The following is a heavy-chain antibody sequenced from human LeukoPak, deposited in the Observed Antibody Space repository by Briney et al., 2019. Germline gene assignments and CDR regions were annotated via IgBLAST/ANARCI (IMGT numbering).Heavy chain of an antibody. CDR3: ARQSRDGSKTRGYYFDF. CDR1: GYIFTHYW. Sequence: GESLKISCQVSGYIFTHYWIGWVRQMPGNGLESMGIIYPADSDTTYSPSFQGQVTISADKSINTVYLQWSSLKTSDTAMYYCARQSRDGSKTRGYYFDFWGQGTLVTVSS. V-gene: IGHV5-51*01. D-gene: IGHD3-10*01. J-gene: IGHJ4*02. CDR2: IYPADSDT.